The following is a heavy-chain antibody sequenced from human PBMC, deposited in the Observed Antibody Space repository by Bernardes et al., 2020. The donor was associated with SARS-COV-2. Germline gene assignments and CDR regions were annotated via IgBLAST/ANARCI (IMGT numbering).Heavy chain of an antibody. V-gene: IGHV1-58*02. Sequence: SVKVSCKASGFTFTSSAMQWVRQARGQRLEWIGWIVVGSGNTNYAQKFQERVTITRDMSTSTAYMELSSLRSEDTAVYYCAGTDGTDDYGDYGDYYYYGMDVWGQGTTVTVSS. D-gene: IGHD4-17*01. CDR2: IVVGSGNT. CDR3: AGTDGTDDYGDYGDYYYYGMDV. CDR1: GFTFTSSA. J-gene: IGHJ6*02.